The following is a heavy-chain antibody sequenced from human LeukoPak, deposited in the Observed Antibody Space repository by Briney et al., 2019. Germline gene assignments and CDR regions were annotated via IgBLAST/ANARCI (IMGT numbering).Heavy chain of an antibody. J-gene: IGHJ4*02. Sequence: ASVKVSCKASGYTFTGYYMHWVRQAPGQGLEWMGWINPNSGGTNYAQKFQGRVTMTRDTSISTAYMELSRLRSDDTAVYYCARGVSIAVAESTWANLNPYYFDYWGQGTLVTVSS. CDR3: ARGVSIAVAESTWANLNPYYFDY. D-gene: IGHD6-19*01. V-gene: IGHV1-2*02. CDR2: INPNSGGT. CDR1: GYTFTGYY.